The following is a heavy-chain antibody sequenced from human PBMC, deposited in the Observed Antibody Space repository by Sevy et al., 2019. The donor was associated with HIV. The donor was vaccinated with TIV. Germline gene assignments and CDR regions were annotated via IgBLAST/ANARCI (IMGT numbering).Heavy chain of an antibody. V-gene: IGHV3-74*01. Sequence: GGSLRLSCAASGFTFSSYWMHWVRQAPGKGPGWVSGVNSDGSSTNYADSVKGRFTMSRDSAKNTLYLQMNSLRAEDTAVYFCGAANTWQDYWGQGTLVTVSS. J-gene: IGHJ4*02. CDR2: VNSDGSST. CDR3: GAANTWQDY. D-gene: IGHD2-15*01. CDR1: GFTFSSYW.